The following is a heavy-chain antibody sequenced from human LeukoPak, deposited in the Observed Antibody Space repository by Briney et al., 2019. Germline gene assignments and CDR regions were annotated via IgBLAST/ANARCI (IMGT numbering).Heavy chain of an antibody. Sequence: GSLRLSCAASGFTFSSYAMSWIRQPPGKGLEWIGSIYYSGSTYYNPSLKSRVTISVDTSKNQFSLKLSSVTAADTAVYYCARQRGGYSYGYFDYWGQGTLVTVSS. D-gene: IGHD5-18*01. CDR2: IYYSGST. V-gene: IGHV4-39*01. J-gene: IGHJ4*02. CDR1: GFTFSSYA. CDR3: ARQRGGYSYGYFDY.